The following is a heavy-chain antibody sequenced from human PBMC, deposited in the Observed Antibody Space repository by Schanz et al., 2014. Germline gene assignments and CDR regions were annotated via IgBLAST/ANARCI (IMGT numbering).Heavy chain of an antibody. CDR2: INVGNGNM. D-gene: IGHD3-10*01. CDR1: GYTFTSYD. V-gene: IGHV1-8*01. Sequence: QVHLVQSGAEVKRPGASVRVSCKASGYTFTSYDFNWVRQAPGQGLEWMGWINVGNGNMKYSQKFQGRVTMTRDTSTNTAYMELSSLTSEDTAVHYCARGRGFYDYWGQGTLVTVSS. J-gene: IGHJ4*02. CDR3: ARGRGFYDY.